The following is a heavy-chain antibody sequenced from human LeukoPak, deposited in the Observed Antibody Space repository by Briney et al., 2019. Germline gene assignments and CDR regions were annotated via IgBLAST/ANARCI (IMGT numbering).Heavy chain of an antibody. CDR2: MNPNSGNT. D-gene: IGHD3-16*02. CDR3: ARGLSVFEFDY. V-gene: IGHV1-8*01. CDR1: GYTLTSYD. J-gene: IGHJ4*02. Sequence: ASVKVSCKASGYTLTSYDINWVRQATGQGLEWMGWMNPNSGNTGYAQKSQGRVTMTRNTSISTAYMELCSLRSEDTAVYYCARGLSVFEFDYWGQGTLVTVSS.